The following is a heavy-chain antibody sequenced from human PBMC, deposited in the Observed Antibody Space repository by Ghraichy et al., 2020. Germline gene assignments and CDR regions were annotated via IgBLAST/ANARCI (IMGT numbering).Heavy chain of an antibody. J-gene: IGHJ4*02. D-gene: IGHD3-22*01. CDR3: ARIDYYNSNGYYNY. CDR2: ITSSSSI. V-gene: IGHV3-69-1*01. CDR1: GFTFSYYS. Sequence: LSLTCAASGFTFSYYSMTWVRQAPGKGLEWVSSITSSSSIYYAGSVKGRFTISRDDAKNSLYLQMDSLRAEDTAIYYCARIDYYNSNGYYNYWGQGTLVPVPS.